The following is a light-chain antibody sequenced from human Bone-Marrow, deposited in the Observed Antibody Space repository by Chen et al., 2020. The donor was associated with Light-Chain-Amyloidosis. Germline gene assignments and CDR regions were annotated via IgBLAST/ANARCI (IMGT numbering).Light chain of an antibody. CDR1: SSDLGGYNF. CDR2: DVS. V-gene: IGLV2-14*03. J-gene: IGLJ3*02. CDR3: SSYTSSSTLGV. Sequence: QSALTQPASVSESPGQSITISCTGTSSDLGGYNFVSWYQQHPGKAPKRMIFDVSSRPSGVSDRFSGSKSGNTASLTISGLQAEDEADYYCSSYTSSSTLGVFGGGTKLTVL.